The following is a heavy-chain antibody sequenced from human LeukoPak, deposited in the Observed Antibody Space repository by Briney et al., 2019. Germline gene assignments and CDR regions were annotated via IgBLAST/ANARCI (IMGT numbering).Heavy chain of an antibody. CDR3: ARNGIAAAGYYFDY. D-gene: IGHD6-13*01. J-gene: IGHJ4*02. CDR1: GFTFPDYA. V-gene: IGHV3-9*01. CDR2: INWNGSYI. Sequence: GGSLRLSCAASGFTFPDYAMHWVRQAPGKGLEWVSGINWNGSYINYADSVKGRFIISRENAKSSLYLQMNSLRTEDTALYYCARNGIAAAGYYFDYWGQGTLVTVSS.